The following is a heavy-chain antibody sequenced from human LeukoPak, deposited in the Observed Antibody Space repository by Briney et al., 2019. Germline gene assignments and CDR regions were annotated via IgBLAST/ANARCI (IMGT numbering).Heavy chain of an antibody. CDR3: ASTTDCTNGVCYNY. J-gene: IGHJ4*02. CDR1: GYTFTGYY. V-gene: IGHV1-2*02. CDR2: INPNSGGT. Sequence: GASVKVSCKASGYTFTGYYMHWVRQAPGQGLEWMGWINPNSGGTYYAQKFQGRVSMTRDTSISTAYMELSRLRSDDTAVYYCASTTDCTNGVCYNYWGQGTLVTVSS. D-gene: IGHD2-8*01.